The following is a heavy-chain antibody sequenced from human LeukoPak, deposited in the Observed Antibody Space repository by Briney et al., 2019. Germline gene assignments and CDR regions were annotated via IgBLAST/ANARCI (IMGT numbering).Heavy chain of an antibody. D-gene: IGHD3-10*01. V-gene: IGHV3-30*03. J-gene: IGHJ3*01. CDR1: GFTFTSYG. Sequence: GGSLRLSCAASGFTFTSYGMHWVRQAPGKGLEWVALITYDGYYKYYSDSVKGRFTISSDTSKNTMYLQMNSLRAEDTAVYYCARDLSPVVRASPMGYWGQGTMVTVSS. CDR3: ARDLSPVVRASPMGY. CDR2: ITYDGYYK.